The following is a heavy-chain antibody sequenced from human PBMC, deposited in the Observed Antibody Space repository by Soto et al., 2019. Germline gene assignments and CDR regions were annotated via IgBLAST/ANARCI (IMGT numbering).Heavy chain of an antibody. V-gene: IGHV4-39*01. CDR1: GASISSTDCY. CDR2: IYYSRST. CDR3: ARHADSSGRGFDF. Sequence: SETLSLTCTVSGASISSTDCYWGWIRQPPGKGLEWVGRIYYSRSTTYNPSLKNRVTVSVDTSKDQLSLRLSFVSAADTAVYYCARHADSSGRGFDFWGQGTRVTVSS. D-gene: IGHD3-22*01. J-gene: IGHJ4*02.